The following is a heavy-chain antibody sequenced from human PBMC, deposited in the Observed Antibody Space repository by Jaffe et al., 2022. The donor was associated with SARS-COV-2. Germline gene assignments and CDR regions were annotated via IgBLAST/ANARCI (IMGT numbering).Heavy chain of an antibody. CDR2: IYHSGST. V-gene: IGHV4-4*02. J-gene: IGHJ4*02. CDR3: ARDRFFDQ. Sequence: QVQLQESGPGLVKPSGTLSLTCVVYGVPISSSHWWNWVRQPPGKGLEWIGEIYHSGSTNYNPSLKSRVTMSADKSKNQFSLNLTSVTAADTAVYYCARDRFFDQWGQGTLVTVSS. CDR1: GVPISSSHW.